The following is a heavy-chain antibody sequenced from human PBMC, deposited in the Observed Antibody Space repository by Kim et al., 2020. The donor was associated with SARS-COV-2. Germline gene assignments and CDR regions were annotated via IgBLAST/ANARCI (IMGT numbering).Heavy chain of an antibody. V-gene: IGHV3-30*01. Sequence: SGKGRFTISRDNSKNTLYLQMNSLRAEDTAVYYCARDFYGDSPAGYFQHWGQGTLVTVSS. J-gene: IGHJ1*01. D-gene: IGHD4-17*01. CDR3: ARDFYGDSPAGYFQH.